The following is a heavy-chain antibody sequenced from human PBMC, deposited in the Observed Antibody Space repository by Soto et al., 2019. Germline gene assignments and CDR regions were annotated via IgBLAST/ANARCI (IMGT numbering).Heavy chain of an antibody. CDR3: AKVARVAAPGPLEY. CDR1: GYSFSIFA. Sequence: GSLRLSCAASGYSFSIFAMSWVRQAPGKGLEWVSAISDSGGRTFYADSVKGRFTISRDNSKRTQYLQMNSLRVEDTAVYYCAKVARVAAPGPLEYWGQGTLVTVSS. D-gene: IGHD1-1*01. CDR2: ISDSGGRT. V-gene: IGHV3-23*01. J-gene: IGHJ4*02.